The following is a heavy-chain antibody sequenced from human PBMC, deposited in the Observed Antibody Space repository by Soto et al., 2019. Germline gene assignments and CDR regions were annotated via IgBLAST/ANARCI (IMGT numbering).Heavy chain of an antibody. Sequence: PGGSLRLSCAASGFTFSSYAMSWVRQAPGKGLEWVSAISGSGGSTYYADSVKGRFTISRDNSKNTLYLQMNSLRAEDTAVYYCAKETYYYDSSGIRYFDYWGQGTLVTVPQ. J-gene: IGHJ4*02. CDR2: ISGSGGST. CDR3: AKETYYYDSSGIRYFDY. D-gene: IGHD3-22*01. CDR1: GFTFSSYA. V-gene: IGHV3-23*01.